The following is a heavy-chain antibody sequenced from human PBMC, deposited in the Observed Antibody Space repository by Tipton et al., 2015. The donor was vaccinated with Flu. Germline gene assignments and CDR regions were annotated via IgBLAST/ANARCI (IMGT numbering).Heavy chain of an antibody. V-gene: IGHV4-59*01. CDR2: IYYSGST. CDR3: ARDRWYGSGSYYSPKWAFYYYYGMDV. J-gene: IGHJ6*02. Sequence: TLSLTCTVSGGSISSYYWSWIRQPPGKGLEWIGYIYYSGSTNYNPSLKSRVTISVDTSKNQFSLKLSSVTAADTAVYYCARDRWYGSGSYYSPKWAFYYYYGMDVWGQGTTVTVSS. CDR1: GGSISSYY. D-gene: IGHD3-10*01.